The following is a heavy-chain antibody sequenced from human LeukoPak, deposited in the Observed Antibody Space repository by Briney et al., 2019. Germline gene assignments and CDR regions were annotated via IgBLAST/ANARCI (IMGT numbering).Heavy chain of an antibody. Sequence: PGGSLRLSCAASGFTFSSYWMSWVRQAPGKGLEWVANIKQDGSEKYYVDSVKGRFTISRDNAKNSLYLQMNSLRAEDTAVYYCARDAPHIVVVPAAHYYGMDVWGQGTTVTVTS. V-gene: IGHV3-7*01. CDR1: GFTFSSYW. CDR2: IKQDGSEK. D-gene: IGHD2-2*01. J-gene: IGHJ6*02. CDR3: ARDAPHIVVVPAAHYYGMDV.